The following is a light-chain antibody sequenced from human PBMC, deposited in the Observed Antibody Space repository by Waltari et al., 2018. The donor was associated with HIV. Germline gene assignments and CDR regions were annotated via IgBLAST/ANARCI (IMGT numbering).Light chain of an antibody. CDR2: QGS. Sequence: SYELTQPPSVSVSPGQTASITCSGDQLANKYIWWYQQKSGQSPVLVIYQGSKRPPGIPERFSGSHSGHTATLTISGTQTVDEADYYCQTWDNNFYVFGSGTKVTVL. J-gene: IGLJ1*01. CDR3: QTWDNNFYV. CDR1: QLANKY. V-gene: IGLV3-1*01.